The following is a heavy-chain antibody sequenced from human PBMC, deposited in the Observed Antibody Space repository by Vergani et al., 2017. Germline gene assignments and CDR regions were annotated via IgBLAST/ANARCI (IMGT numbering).Heavy chain of an antibody. J-gene: IGHJ4*02. CDR3: ARAGRPIGARLYFDY. D-gene: IGHD6-6*01. Sequence: QVQLVESGGGVVQPGGSLRLSCAASGFTFSSYGMHWVRQAPGKGLEWVAFIRYDGSNKYYADSVKGRFTISRDNSKNTLYLQMNSLRAEDTAVYYCARAGRPIGARLYFDYWGQGTLVTVSS. CDR1: GFTFSSYG. CDR2: IRYDGSNK. V-gene: IGHV3-30*02.